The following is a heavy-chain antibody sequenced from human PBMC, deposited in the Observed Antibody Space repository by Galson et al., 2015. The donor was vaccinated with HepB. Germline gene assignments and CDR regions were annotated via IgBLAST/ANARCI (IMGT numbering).Heavy chain of an antibody. V-gene: IGHV1-69*13. CDR3: ARSDYYGSGSYYKREPLDY. CDR1: GGTFSSYA. Sequence: SVKVSCKASGGTFSSYAISWVRQAPGQGLEWMGGIIPIFGTANYAQKFQGRVTITADESTSTAYMELSSLRSEDTAVYYCARSDYYGSGSYYKREPLDYWGQGTLVTVSS. CDR2: IIPIFGTA. J-gene: IGHJ4*02. D-gene: IGHD3-10*01.